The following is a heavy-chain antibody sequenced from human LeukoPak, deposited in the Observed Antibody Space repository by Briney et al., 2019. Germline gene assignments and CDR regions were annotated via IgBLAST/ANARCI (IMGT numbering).Heavy chain of an antibody. V-gene: IGHV1-2*02. Sequence: GASVKVSCKASGYTFTGYYMHWVRQAPGQGLEWMGWINPNSGGTNYAQKFQGRVTMTRDTSISTAYMELSRLGSDDTAVYYCARGGIAAAFSLVVFINWFDPWGQGTLVTVSS. CDR3: ARGGIAAAFSLVVFINWFDP. CDR1: GYTFTGYY. J-gene: IGHJ5*02. CDR2: INPNSGGT. D-gene: IGHD6-13*01.